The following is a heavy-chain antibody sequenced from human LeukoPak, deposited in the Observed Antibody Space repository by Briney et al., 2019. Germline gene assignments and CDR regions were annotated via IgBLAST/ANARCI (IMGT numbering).Heavy chain of an antibody. Sequence: SETLSLTCAVYGGSFSGYYWSWIRQPPGKGLEWIGEINHSGSTNYNPSLKSRVTISVDTSKNQFSLKLSSVTAADTAAYYCARDLGAFDIWGQGTMVTVSS. D-gene: IGHD3-16*01. V-gene: IGHV4-34*01. CDR2: INHSGST. CDR1: GGSFSGYY. CDR3: ARDLGAFDI. J-gene: IGHJ3*02.